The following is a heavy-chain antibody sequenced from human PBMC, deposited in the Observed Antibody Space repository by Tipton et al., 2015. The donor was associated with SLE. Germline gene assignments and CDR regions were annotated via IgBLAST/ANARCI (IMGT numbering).Heavy chain of an antibody. CDR1: GGSLSTYY. Sequence: GLVKPSETLSLTCTVSGGSLSTYYWNWIRLSPGKGLEWIGYVYRTGTTKYNPSLKSRVTMSVDTSKNQFSLKLSSVTAADTAVYYCASSYSGYAYAFDIWGQGTMVTVSS. V-gene: IGHV4-4*08. CDR3: ASSYSGYAYAFDI. CDR2: VYRTGTT. D-gene: IGHD5-12*01. J-gene: IGHJ3*02.